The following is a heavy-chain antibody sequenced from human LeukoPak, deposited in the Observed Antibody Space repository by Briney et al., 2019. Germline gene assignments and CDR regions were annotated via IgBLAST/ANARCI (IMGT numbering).Heavy chain of an antibody. CDR2: IYQSGST. CDR1: GGSISSDSYY. Sequence: PSETLSLTCTVSGGSISSDSYYWSWIRQPPGKGLEWVGYIYQSGSTYYNPSLKSRVIISVDNSKNQFSLKLSSVTAADTAVYYCARDFKFSNYGTDYWGPGILVTVSS. CDR3: ARDFKFSNYGTDY. V-gene: IGHV4-30-2*01. D-gene: IGHD4-11*01. J-gene: IGHJ4*02.